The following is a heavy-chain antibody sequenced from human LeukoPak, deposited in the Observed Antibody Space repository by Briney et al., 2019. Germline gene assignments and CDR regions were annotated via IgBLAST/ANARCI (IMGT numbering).Heavy chain of an antibody. CDR1: GFIFSNYA. D-gene: IGHD4-11*01. CDR3: AKVRPSNFLGYFDY. J-gene: IGHJ4*02. CDR2: ISGSGGST. Sequence: GGSLRLSCAASGFIFSNYAMNWVRQAPGKGLEWVSVISGSGGSTYYADSVKGRFTISRDNSKNTLYLQMNSLRAEDTAVYYCAKVRPSNFLGYFDYWGQGTLVTVSS. V-gene: IGHV3-23*01.